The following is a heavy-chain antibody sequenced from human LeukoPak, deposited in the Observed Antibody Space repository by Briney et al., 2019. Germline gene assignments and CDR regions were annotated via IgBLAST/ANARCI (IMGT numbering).Heavy chain of an antibody. CDR2: ISNDGGGT. V-gene: IGHV3-23*01. CDR1: GFTFNNYG. CDR3: PEGSSGYFADH. Sequence: PGGSLRLSCAASGFTFNNYGLIWVRQAPGKGLEWVAAISNDGGGTMYAAFVEGRFTISRDNSKNTLFLQMNSLRAEDTALYYCPEGSSGYFADHWGQGTLVTVSS. D-gene: IGHD3-22*01. J-gene: IGHJ4*02.